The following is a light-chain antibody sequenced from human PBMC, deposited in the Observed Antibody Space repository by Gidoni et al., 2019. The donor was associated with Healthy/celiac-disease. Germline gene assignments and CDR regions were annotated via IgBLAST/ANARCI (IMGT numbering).Light chain of an antibody. Sequence: GKTVTISCTRSSGSIASNYVQWYQQRPGSAPTTVIYENNQRPSGVPDRFSGSIDRSTNSASLTISGLKTEDEADYYCQSYDSTNPWVFGGGTKLTVL. CDR3: QSYDSTNPWV. CDR1: SGSIASNY. J-gene: IGLJ3*02. CDR2: ENN. V-gene: IGLV6-57*03.